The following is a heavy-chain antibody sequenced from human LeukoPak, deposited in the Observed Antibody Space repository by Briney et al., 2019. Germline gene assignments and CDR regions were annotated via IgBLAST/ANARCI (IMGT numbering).Heavy chain of an antibody. J-gene: IGHJ4*02. CDR1: GFTFSSSA. CDR3: ARGRPHGNDY. V-gene: IGHV3-23*01. Sequence: PGGSLRLSCAASGFTFSSSAMSWVRQVPGKGLEWVSGISASGGSTSYADSVKGRFSISRDNAKNTLYLQMNSLRVEDTAVYYCARGRPHGNDYWGQETLVTVSS. D-gene: IGHD4-23*01. CDR2: ISASGGST.